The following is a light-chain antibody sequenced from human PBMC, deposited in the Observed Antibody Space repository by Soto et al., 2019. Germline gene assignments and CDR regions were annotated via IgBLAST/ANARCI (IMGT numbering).Light chain of an antibody. CDR1: QSITNH. CDR2: GAS. CDR3: QQSYTTPPT. Sequence: DVQITQSPDSLSASVGDRVTIACRPSQSITNHLNWYQQKSGRAPRLLIFGASNLQTGVPPRFSGRGFGTNFTLTISSLQPEDFASYYCQQSYTTPPTFGPGTKVD. J-gene: IGKJ3*01. V-gene: IGKV1-39*01.